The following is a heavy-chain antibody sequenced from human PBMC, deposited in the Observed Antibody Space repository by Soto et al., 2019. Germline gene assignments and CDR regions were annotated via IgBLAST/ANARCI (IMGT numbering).Heavy chain of an antibody. CDR1: GLTFANHW. CDR3: ATAEVDY. V-gene: IGHV3-74*01. Sequence: GRALRVSCAVSGLTFANHWMHWVRQAPGKGLEWVSRMNSDGSTTDYADSVKGRFTVSRDNAKNTLYLQMNSLRAEDTAVYYCATAEVDYWGPGTLVTVSS. CDR2: MNSDGSTT. J-gene: IGHJ4*02.